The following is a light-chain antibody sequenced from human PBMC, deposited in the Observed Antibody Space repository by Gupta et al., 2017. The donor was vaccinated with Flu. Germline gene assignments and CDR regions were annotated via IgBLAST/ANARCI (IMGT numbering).Light chain of an antibody. V-gene: IGLV8-61*01. CDR1: SGSVATDIY. J-gene: IGLJ1*01. CDR3: GLYVRAGIYV. Sequence: TVTVTCAVSSGSVATDIYASWYQPPTGQTHRPLIYNTSSRFAGVPGRFSGSMVGSTAALTITVAQAEEESDYYCGLYVRAGIYVFGTGTKVTVL. CDR2: NTS.